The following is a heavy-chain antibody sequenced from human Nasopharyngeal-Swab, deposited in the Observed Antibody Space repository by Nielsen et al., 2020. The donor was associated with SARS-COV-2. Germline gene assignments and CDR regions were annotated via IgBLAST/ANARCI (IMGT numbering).Heavy chain of an antibody. Sequence: GESLKISCSASGFPFSNYSINWVRQAPGKGLEWVSSISSSTSYIYYADSVKGRFTISRDNAKNSLYLQMNSLRAEDTAVYYCARDGFGESPYYYYYGMDVWGQGTTVTVSS. CDR1: GFPFSNYS. J-gene: IGHJ6*02. V-gene: IGHV3-21*01. D-gene: IGHD3-10*01. CDR3: ARDGFGESPYYYYYGMDV. CDR2: ISSSTSYI.